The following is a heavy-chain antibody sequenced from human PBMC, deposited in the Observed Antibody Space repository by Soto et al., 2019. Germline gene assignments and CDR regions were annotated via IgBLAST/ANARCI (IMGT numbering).Heavy chain of an antibody. D-gene: IGHD6-19*01. CDR2: INPNSGGT. CDR3: ARDRSRIAVAGYYYYYGMDV. Sequence: ASVKVSCKDSGYTFTGYYMHWVRQAPGQGLEWMGWINPNSGGTNYAQKFQGWVTMTRDTSISTAYMELSRLRSDDTAVYYCARDRSRIAVAGYYYYYGMDVWGQGTTVTVSS. V-gene: IGHV1-2*04. J-gene: IGHJ6*02. CDR1: GYTFTGYY.